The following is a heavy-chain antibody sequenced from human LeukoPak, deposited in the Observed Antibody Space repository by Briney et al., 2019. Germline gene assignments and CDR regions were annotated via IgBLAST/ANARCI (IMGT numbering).Heavy chain of an antibody. J-gene: IGHJ4*02. Sequence: GGSLRLSCAASGFTFSNAWMSWVRQAPGKGLEWVGRIKSKTDGGTTDYAAPVKGRFTISRDDSKNTLYLQMNSLKTEDTAVYYCTTAPSYCSSTSSYAQVENYFDYWGQGTLVTVSS. CDR3: TTAPSYCSSTSSYAQVENYFDY. CDR1: GFTFSNAW. CDR2: IKSKTDGGTT. D-gene: IGHD2-2*01. V-gene: IGHV3-15*01.